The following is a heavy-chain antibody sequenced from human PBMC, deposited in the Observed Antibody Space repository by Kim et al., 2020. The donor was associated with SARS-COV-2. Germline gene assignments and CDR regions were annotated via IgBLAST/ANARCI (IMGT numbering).Heavy chain of an antibody. D-gene: IGHD5-18*01. CDR1: GFTFDDYG. CDR3: ARGFGYSYGYVYYYYGMDV. J-gene: IGHJ6*02. Sequence: GGSLRLSCAASGFTFDDYGMSWVRQAPGKGLEWVSGINWNGGSTGYADSVKGRFTISRDNAKNSLYLQMNSLRAEDTALYYCARGFGYSYGYVYYYYGMDVWGQGTTVTVSS. V-gene: IGHV3-20*04. CDR2: INWNGGST.